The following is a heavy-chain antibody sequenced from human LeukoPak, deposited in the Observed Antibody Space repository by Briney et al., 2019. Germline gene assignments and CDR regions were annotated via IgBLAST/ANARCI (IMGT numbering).Heavy chain of an antibody. D-gene: IGHD3-22*01. CDR1: GFTFSSYA. CDR3: ARKMMSYYDSSGYPMPPDY. CDR2: ISFDGTNK. J-gene: IGHJ4*02. V-gene: IGHV3-30-3*01. Sequence: GGSLRLSCAASGFTFSSYAMHWVRQAPGKGLEWVALISFDGTNKYYADSVKGRFTISRDNSMNTLYLQMNSLRAEDTAVYYCARKMMSYYDSSGYPMPPDYWGQGTLVTVSS.